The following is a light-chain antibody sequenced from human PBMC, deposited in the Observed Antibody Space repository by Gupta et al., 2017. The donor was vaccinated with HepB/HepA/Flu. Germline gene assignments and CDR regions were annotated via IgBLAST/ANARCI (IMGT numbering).Light chain of an antibody. Sequence: DIQMTQSPSSLSASVGDRVTITCRASQDISNNLAWYQQKAGKVPKLLIYAASTLPLGVPSRFSGSGSGTDFTLTISRVQPEDVATYYCQKDDSAPITFGQGTRLDI. V-gene: IGKV1-27*01. CDR3: QKDDSAPIT. CDR2: AAS. CDR1: QDISNN. J-gene: IGKJ5*01.